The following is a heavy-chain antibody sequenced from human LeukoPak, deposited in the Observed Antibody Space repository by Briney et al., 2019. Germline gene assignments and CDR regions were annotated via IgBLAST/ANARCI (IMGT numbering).Heavy chain of an antibody. V-gene: IGHV3-23*01. J-gene: IGHJ4*02. CDR1: GSIFSSSA. D-gene: IGHD4-17*01. Sequence: GGSLRLSCAASGSIFSSSALSWVRQAPGKGLQWVSSISGSGLDTHYADSVKGRFTVSRDNSKNTSYLQMDNLRAEDTAMYYCTKDRGPDYAPLGSATHVYWGQGALVSVSS. CDR2: ISGSGLDT. CDR3: TKDRGPDYAPLGSATHVY.